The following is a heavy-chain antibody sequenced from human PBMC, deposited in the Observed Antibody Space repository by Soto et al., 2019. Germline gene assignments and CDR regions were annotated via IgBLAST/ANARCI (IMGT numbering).Heavy chain of an antibody. CDR3: ARDREYSQAIFYYSYGMDV. CDR2: ISSSGSTI. D-gene: IGHD2-21*01. V-gene: IGHV3-48*03. CDR1: GFTCSSYE. J-gene: IGHJ6*02. Sequence: QPGGSPRLSCAAPGFTCSSYEMNWVRQAPGKGLEWVSYISSSGSTINYADSVKGRFTISRDNAKNSLYLQMHSLRAEDTAVYYCARDREYSQAIFYYSYGMDVWGQGTTVTVS.